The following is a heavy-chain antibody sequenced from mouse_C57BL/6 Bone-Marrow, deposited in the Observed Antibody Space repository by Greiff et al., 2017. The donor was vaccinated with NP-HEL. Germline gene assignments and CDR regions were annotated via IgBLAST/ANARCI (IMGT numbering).Heavy chain of an antibody. J-gene: IGHJ1*03. Sequence: VKLVESGPGLVAPSQSLSITCTVSGFSLTSYGVHWVRQPPGKGLEWLVVIWSDGSTTYNSALKSRLSISKDNSKSQVFLKMNSLQTDDTAMYYCARHGAYGSSYDWYFDVWGTGTTVTVSS. D-gene: IGHD1-1*01. CDR2: IWSDGST. CDR3: ARHGAYGSSYDWYFDV. V-gene: IGHV2-6-1*01. CDR1: GFSLTSYG.